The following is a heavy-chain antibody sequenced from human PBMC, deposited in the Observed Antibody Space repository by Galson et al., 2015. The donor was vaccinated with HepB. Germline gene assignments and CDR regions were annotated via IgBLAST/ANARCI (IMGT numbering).Heavy chain of an antibody. CDR2: IGGSGGST. CDR3: AKDRAKGVNTIFGVVPRLDY. CDR1: GFTFSSYA. Sequence: SLRLSCAASGFTFSSYAMSWVRQAPGKGLEWVSAIGGSGGSTYYADSVKGRFTISRDNSKNTLYLQMDSLRAEDTAVYYCAKDRAKGVNTIFGVVPRLDYWGQGTLVTVSS. D-gene: IGHD3-3*01. J-gene: IGHJ4*02. V-gene: IGHV3-23*01.